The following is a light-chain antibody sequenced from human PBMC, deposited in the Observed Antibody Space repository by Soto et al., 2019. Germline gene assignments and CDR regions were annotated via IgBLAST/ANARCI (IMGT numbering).Light chain of an antibody. Sequence: EIVLTQSPGTLSLSPGERATLSCRASQSISNTYLAWYQQKPGQAPRLLIYGVSSRATGIPDRFSGSGSGTDFSLTISRLEPEDFAVYYCLQYGSLPYSFGQGTKLEIK. CDR3: LQYGSLPYS. CDR2: GVS. CDR1: QSISNTY. V-gene: IGKV3-20*01. J-gene: IGKJ2*03.